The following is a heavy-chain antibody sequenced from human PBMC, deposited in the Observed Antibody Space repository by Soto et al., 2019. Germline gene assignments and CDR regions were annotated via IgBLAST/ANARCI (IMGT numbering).Heavy chain of an antibody. V-gene: IGHV3-30-3*01. Sequence: PWGSLRLSCAASGFTFSSYAMHWFRQAPGKGLEWVAVISYDGSNKYYADSVKGRFTISRDNSKNTLYLQMNSLRAEDMAVYYCARGPSSLTRFDYWGQGTLVTVSS. CDR2: ISYDGSNK. CDR3: ARGPSSLTRFDY. J-gene: IGHJ4*02. D-gene: IGHD2-2*01. CDR1: GFTFSSYA.